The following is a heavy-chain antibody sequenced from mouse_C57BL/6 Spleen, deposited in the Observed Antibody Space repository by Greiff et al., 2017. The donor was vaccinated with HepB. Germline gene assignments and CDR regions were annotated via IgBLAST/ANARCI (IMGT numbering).Heavy chain of an antibody. CDR3: ARGRNKAMDY. Sequence: EVKLMESGGGLVKPGGSLKLSCAASGFTFSSYAISWVRQTPEKRLEWVATISNGGSYTYYPDNVKGRFTISRDNAKNNLYLQMSHLKSEDTAMYYCARGRNKAMDYWGQGTSVTVSS. D-gene: IGHD2-1*01. V-gene: IGHV5-4*03. CDR1: GFTFSSYA. J-gene: IGHJ4*01. CDR2: ISNGGSYT.